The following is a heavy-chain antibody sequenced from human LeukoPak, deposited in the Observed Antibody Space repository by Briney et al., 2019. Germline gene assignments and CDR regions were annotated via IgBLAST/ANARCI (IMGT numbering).Heavy chain of an antibody. CDR1: GYTFTGYY. CDR2: INPNSGGT. CDR3: ARIYYDSSGYYYKWFDP. V-gene: IGHV1-2*02. Sequence: GASVKVSCKASGYTFTGYYMHWVRQAPGQGLEWMGWINPNSGGTNYAQKFQGRVTMTRDTSISTAYMELSRLRSDDTAVYYCARIYYDSSGYYYKWFDPWGQGTLVTVSS. D-gene: IGHD3-22*01. J-gene: IGHJ5*02.